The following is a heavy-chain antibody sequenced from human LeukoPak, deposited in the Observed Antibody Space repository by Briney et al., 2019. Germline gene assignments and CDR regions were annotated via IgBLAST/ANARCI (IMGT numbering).Heavy chain of an antibody. CDR1: GYSFTSYW. CDR2: IYPDDSDT. D-gene: IGHD4-17*01. CDR3: ARHRFSYGDPGDY. V-gene: IGHV5-51*01. Sequence: GESLKISCKGSGYSFTSYWIGWVRQMPGKGREWMGIIYPDDSDTRYSPSFQGQVTISADKSISTAYLQWRSLKASDTAMYYCARHRFSYGDPGDYWGQGTLVTVSS. J-gene: IGHJ4*02.